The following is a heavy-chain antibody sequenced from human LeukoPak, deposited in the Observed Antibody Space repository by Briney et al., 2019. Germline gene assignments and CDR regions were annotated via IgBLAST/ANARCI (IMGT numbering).Heavy chain of an antibody. Sequence: GASVKVSCKASGGTFSSYAISWVRQAPGQGLEWMGRIIPIFGTANYAQKFQGRVTITTDESTSTAYMELSGLRSEDMAVYYCARGSNPYVVGYWGQGTLVTVSS. CDR1: GGTFSSYA. V-gene: IGHV1-69*05. J-gene: IGHJ4*02. D-gene: IGHD3-16*01. CDR3: ARGSNPYVVGY. CDR2: IIPIFGTA.